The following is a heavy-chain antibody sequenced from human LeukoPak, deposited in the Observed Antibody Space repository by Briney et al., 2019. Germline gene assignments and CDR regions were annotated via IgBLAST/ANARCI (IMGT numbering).Heavy chain of an antibody. CDR1: GFTFSSYA. CDR3: AKDLYCSSTSCLGGMDV. Sequence: PGGSLRLSCAASGFTFSSYAMHWVRQAPGKGLEWVSAISGSGGSTYYADSVKGRFTISRDNSKNTLYLQMNSLRAEDTAVYYCAKDLYCSSTSCLGGMDVWGQGTTVTVSS. CDR2: ISGSGGST. J-gene: IGHJ6*02. D-gene: IGHD2-2*01. V-gene: IGHV3-23*01.